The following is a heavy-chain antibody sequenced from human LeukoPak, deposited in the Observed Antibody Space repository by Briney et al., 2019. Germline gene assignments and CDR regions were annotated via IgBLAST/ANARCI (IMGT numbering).Heavy chain of an antibody. Sequence: GGSLRLSCAASGFTVSRNYMSWVRQTPGKGLEWVSVIYSGGSTYCADSVKGRFTISRDNSKNTLFLQMDSLRDEDTAIYYCARSLYDNSGYFLRFWGQGTLVTVSS. J-gene: IGHJ4*02. CDR3: ARSLYDNSGYFLRF. CDR1: GFTVSRNY. V-gene: IGHV3-53*01. D-gene: IGHD3-22*01. CDR2: IYSGGST.